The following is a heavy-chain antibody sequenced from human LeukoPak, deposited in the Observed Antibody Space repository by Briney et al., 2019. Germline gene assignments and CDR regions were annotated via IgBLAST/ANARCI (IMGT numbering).Heavy chain of an antibody. D-gene: IGHD6-6*01. V-gene: IGHV1-2*02. CDR2: INPNSGGT. CDR3: ARGRIAARLLFDY. J-gene: IGHJ4*02. CDR1: GYTFTGYY. Sequence: ASVKVSCKASGYTFTGYYMHWVRQAPGQGLEWMGWINPNSGGTNYAQKFQGRVTMTRDTSISTAYMELRSLRSDDTAVYYCARGRIAARLLFDYWGQGTLVTVSS.